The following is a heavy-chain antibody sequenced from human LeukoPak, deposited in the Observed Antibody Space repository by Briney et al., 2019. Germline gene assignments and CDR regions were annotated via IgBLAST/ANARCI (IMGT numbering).Heavy chain of an antibody. CDR2: IYFNVST. V-gene: IGHV4-61*01. D-gene: IGHD5-18*01. Sequence: SETLSLTCTVSGGSVSSGTYYWTWIRQPPGKGLEWIGYIYFNVSTKYNPSLKSRVTISVDTSKNQFSLRLSSVTAADTAVYYCARERSSYNYMRVYWGQGTLVTVSS. J-gene: IGHJ4*02. CDR1: GGSVSSGTYY. CDR3: ARERSSYNYMRVY.